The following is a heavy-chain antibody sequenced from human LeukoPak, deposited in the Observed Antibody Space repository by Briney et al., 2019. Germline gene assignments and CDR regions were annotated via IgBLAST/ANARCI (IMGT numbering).Heavy chain of an antibody. CDR2: ISGSGGST. D-gene: IGHD1-26*01. CDR3: AKDLSGSYYRDY. CDR1: GFTFSSYA. V-gene: IGHV3-23*01. J-gene: IGHJ4*02. Sequence: PAGGSLRLSCAASGFTFSSYAMSWVRQAPGKGLEWVSAISGSGGSTYYADSEKGRFTISRDNSKNTLYLQMNSLRAEDTAVYYCAKDLSGSYYRDYWGQGTLVTVSS.